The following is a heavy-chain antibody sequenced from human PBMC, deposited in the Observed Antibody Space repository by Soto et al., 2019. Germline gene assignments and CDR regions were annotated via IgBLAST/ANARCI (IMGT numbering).Heavy chain of an antibody. CDR2: ISSAAERT. J-gene: IGHJ3*02. Sequence: EVQLLESGGGLVEPGGSLRLSCAASGFSFSTSVMSWVRKAPGKGLEWVPAISSAAERTHYADSVKGQFTISRDNSMSTLYLQMNSLRVEDTAVYYCAKEGYTSGKAGAFNIWGQGTTVTVSS. V-gene: IGHV3-23*01. CDR1: GFSFSTSV. CDR3: AKEGYTSGKAGAFNI. D-gene: IGHD6-19*01.